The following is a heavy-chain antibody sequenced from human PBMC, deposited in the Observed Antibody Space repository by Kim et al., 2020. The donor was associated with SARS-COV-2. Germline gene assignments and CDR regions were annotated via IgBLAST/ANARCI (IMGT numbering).Heavy chain of an antibody. V-gene: IGHV1-46*01. J-gene: IGHJ5*02. CDR2: INPSGGST. Sequence: ASVKVSCKASGYTFTSYYMHWVRQAPGQGLEWMGIINPSGGSTSYAQKFQGRVTMTRDTSTSTVYMELSSLRSEDTAVYHCAREWNEYYDFWSGYYTGSWFDPWGQGTLVTVSS. CDR3: AREWNEYYDFWSGYYTGSWFDP. D-gene: IGHD3-3*01. CDR1: GYTFTSYY.